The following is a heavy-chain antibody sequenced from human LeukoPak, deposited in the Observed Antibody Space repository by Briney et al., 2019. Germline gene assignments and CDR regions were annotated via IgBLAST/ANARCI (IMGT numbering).Heavy chain of an antibody. Sequence: SETLSLTCTVSGGSISSYYWSWIRQPPGKGLEWIGYIYYSGSTNYNPSLKSRVTISVGTSKNQFSLKLSSVTAADTAVYYCARDGARGRFDYWGQGTLVTVSS. D-gene: IGHD1-26*01. CDR3: ARDGARGRFDY. V-gene: IGHV4-59*01. CDR1: GGSISSYY. CDR2: IYYSGST. J-gene: IGHJ4*02.